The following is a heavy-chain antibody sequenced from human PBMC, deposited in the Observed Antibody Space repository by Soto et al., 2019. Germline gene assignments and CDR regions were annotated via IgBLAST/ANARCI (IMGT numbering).Heavy chain of an antibody. CDR3: ARRSIVGPTTNYDY. CDR2: IYYSGST. D-gene: IGHD1-26*01. V-gene: IGHV4-39*01. Sequence: PSETLSLTCTVSGGSISSSSYYWGWIRQPPGKGLEWIGSIYYSGSTYYNPSLKSRVTISVDTSKNQFSLKLSSVTAADTAVYYCARRSIVGPTTNYDYWGQGTLVTVSS. J-gene: IGHJ4*02. CDR1: GGSISSSSYY.